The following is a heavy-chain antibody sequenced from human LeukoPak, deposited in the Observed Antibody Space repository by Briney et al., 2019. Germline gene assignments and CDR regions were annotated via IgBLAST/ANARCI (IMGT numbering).Heavy chain of an antibody. V-gene: IGHV1-69*13. D-gene: IGHD2-2*02. CDR3: ARAEGYCSSTSCYSLDY. CDR1: GGTFSSYA. Sequence: SVKVSCKASGGTFSSYAISWVRQAPGQGLEWMGGIIPIFGTANSAQKFQGRVTITADESTSTAYMELSSLRPEDPAVYYCARAEGYCSSTSCYSLDYWGQGTLVTVSS. J-gene: IGHJ4*02. CDR2: IIPIFGTA.